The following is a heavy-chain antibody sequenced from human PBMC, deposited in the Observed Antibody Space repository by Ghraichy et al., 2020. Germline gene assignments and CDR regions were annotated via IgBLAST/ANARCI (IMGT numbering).Heavy chain of an antibody. Sequence: SVKVSCKASGGTFSSYAISWVRQAPGQGLEWMGGIIPIFGTANYAQKFQGRVTITADKSTSTAYMELSSLRSEDTAVYYCARMAPPSDYDFWSGSDYYGMDVWGQGTTVTVSS. V-gene: IGHV1-69*06. D-gene: IGHD3-3*01. J-gene: IGHJ6*02. CDR3: ARMAPPSDYDFWSGSDYYGMDV. CDR1: GGTFSSYA. CDR2: IIPIFGTA.